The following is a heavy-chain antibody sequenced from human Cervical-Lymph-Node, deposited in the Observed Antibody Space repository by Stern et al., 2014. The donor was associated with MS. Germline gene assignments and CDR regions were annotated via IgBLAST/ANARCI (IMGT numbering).Heavy chain of an antibody. J-gene: IGHJ4*02. D-gene: IGHD7-27*01. CDR3: ARTPGQTNTWGLDY. CDR2: IDWDGDK. CDR1: GFSLTTTGMC. Sequence: QVTLRESGPALVKPTQTLTLTCTFSGFSLTTTGMCVTWIRQPPGTGLEWLALIDWDGDKYYSTSLKTRLTISQDTSKSQVVLTMTNMDPVDTATYFCARTPGQTNTWGLDYWGQGALVTVSS. V-gene: IGHV2-70*01.